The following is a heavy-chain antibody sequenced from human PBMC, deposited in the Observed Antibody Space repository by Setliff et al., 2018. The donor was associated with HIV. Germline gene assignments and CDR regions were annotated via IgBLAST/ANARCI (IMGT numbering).Heavy chain of an antibody. CDR2: ISFSGTT. Sequence: SETLSLTCAVYGGPLSGYFWSWTRQSPGKGLEWIGEISFSGTTNYNPSLKSRLTISLDTSKNQFSLKLSSVTAADTAVYYCARQERYCTSADCYRYFNYWGQGTLVTVSS. CDR1: GGPLSGYF. J-gene: IGHJ4*02. CDR3: ARQERYCTSADCYRYFNY. V-gene: IGHV4-34*01. D-gene: IGHD2-2*02.